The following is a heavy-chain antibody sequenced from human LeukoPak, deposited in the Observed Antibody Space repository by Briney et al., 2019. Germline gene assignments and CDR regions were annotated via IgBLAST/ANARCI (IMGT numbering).Heavy chain of an antibody. CDR1: GGSISSYS. CDR3: ARGRIGDKTFDI. D-gene: IGHD2/OR15-2a*01. V-gene: IGHV4-4*07. J-gene: IGHJ3*02. CDR2: IYTSGST. Sequence: PSETLSLTCTVSGGSISSYSWNWIRQPAGKGLEWIGRIYTSGSTNFNLSLQSRVTMSVDTSKNQFSLKLTSVTAADTAMYYCARGRIGDKTFDIWGQGTMVTVSS.